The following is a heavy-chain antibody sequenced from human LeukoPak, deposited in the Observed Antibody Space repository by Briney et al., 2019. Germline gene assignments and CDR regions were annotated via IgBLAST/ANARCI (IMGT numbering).Heavy chain of an antibody. Sequence: SETLSLTCTVSGGSISSYYWSWIRQPPGKGLEWIGYIYYSGSTNYNPSLKSRVTISVDTSKNQFSLKLSSVTAADTAVYYCARATRYGVDYWGQGTLVTVSS. J-gene: IGHJ4*02. V-gene: IGHV4-59*01. D-gene: IGHD2-15*01. CDR1: GGSISSYY. CDR2: IYYSGST. CDR3: ARATRYGVDY.